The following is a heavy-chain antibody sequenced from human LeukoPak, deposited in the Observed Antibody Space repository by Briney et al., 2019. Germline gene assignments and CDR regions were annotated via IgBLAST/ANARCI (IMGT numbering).Heavy chain of an antibody. CDR3: AREATYGSGSYYKADYFDY. J-gene: IGHJ4*02. Sequence: PGGSLRLSCAASGFTVSSNYMSWVRQAPGKGLEWVSVIYSGGSTYYADSVKGRFTISRDNSKNTLYLQMNSLRAEDTAVYYCAREATYGSGSYYKADYFDYWGQGTLVTVSS. CDR2: IYSGGST. V-gene: IGHV3-53*01. D-gene: IGHD3-10*01. CDR1: GFTVSSNY.